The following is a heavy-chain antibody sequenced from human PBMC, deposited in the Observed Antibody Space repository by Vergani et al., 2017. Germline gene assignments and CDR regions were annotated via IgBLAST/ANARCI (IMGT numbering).Heavy chain of an antibody. D-gene: IGHD6-13*01. J-gene: IGHJ4*02. Sequence: EVQLVESGGGLVQPGRSLRLSCAASGFTFDDYAMHWVRQAPGKGLEWVSGISWNSGSIGYADSVKGRFTISRDNAKNSLYLQMNSLRAEDTALYYCAKTPAAGTRLGYFNSWGQGTLVTVSS. V-gene: IGHV3-9*01. CDR3: AKTPAAGTRLGYFNS. CDR1: GFTFDDYA. CDR2: ISWNSGSI.